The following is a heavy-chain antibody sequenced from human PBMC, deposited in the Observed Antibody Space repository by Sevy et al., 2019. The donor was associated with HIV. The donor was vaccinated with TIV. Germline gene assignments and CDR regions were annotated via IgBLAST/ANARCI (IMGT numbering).Heavy chain of an antibody. CDR3: ARAFGYCSSTSCYGGALFDY. V-gene: IGHV4-59*01. Sequence: SETLSHTCTVSGGSISSYYWSWIRQPPGKGLEWIGYIYYSGSTNYNPSLKSRVTISVDTSKNQFSLKLSSVTAADTAVYYCARAFGYCSSTSCYGGALFDYWGQGTLVTVSS. J-gene: IGHJ4*02. D-gene: IGHD2-2*03. CDR2: IYYSGST. CDR1: GGSISSYY.